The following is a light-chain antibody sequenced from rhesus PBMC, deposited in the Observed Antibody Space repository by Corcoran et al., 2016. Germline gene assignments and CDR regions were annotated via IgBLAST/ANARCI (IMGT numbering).Light chain of an antibody. CDR3: QQYSSRPWT. Sequence: DIQMTQSPSSLSASVGDTVTITCRASQGISSWLAWYPQKPGQAPKLLIYKASSLQSGVPSRFSGSGSGTDFTLTISSLQSEDFATYYCQQYSSRPWTFGQGTKVEIK. J-gene: IGKJ1*01. CDR1: QGISSW. CDR2: KAS. V-gene: IGKV1-22*01.